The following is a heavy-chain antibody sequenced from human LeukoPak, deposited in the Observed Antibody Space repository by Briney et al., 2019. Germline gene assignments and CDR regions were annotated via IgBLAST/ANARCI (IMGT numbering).Heavy chain of an antibody. J-gene: IGHJ3*02. CDR3: ARGYYDSSGYSDAFDI. V-gene: IGHV3-48*03. Sequence: GGSLRLSCAASGFTFSNYEMNWVRQAPGKGLEWVSYISSRGSAIYYADSVKGRFTISRDNAKNSLYLQMNSLRAEDTAVYYCARGYYDSSGYSDAFDIWGQGTMVTVSS. CDR2: ISSRGSAI. D-gene: IGHD3-22*01. CDR1: GFTFSNYE.